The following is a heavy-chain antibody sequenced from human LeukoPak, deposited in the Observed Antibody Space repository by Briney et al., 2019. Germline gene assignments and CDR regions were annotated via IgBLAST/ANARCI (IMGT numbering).Heavy chain of an antibody. J-gene: IGHJ4*02. Sequence: SETLSLTNTVSGGSVSSYYWSWIRQPPGKGLEWIGYISNSGGTNYNPSLKSRVTISVETSKNQIFLKLTSVTAADTAVYYCARLSGSPWYWGQGTLVTVSS. CDR1: GGSVSSYY. V-gene: IGHV4-59*02. D-gene: IGHD1-26*01. CDR2: ISNSGGT. CDR3: ARLSGSPWY.